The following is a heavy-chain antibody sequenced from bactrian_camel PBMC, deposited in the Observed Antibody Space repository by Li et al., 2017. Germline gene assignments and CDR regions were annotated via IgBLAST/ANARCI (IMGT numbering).Heavy chain of an antibody. CDR2: IDGDGRR. J-gene: IGHJ4*01. CDR3: AEGRGSRGEHCYSLNY. Sequence: VQLVESGGGSVQAGGSLTLSCAGAGSIFGRSYVAWFRQAPGKEREGVAIIDGDGRRGYGDSVKGRFTISQDNAKNTVYLQMNNLQPEDTAMYYCAEGRGSRGEHCYSLNYWGQGTRSPSP. V-gene: IGHV3S10*01. D-gene: IGHD6*01. CDR1: GSIFGRSY.